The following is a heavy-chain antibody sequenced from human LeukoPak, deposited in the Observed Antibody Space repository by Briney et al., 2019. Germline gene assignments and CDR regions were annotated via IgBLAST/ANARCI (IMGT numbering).Heavy chain of an antibody. V-gene: IGHV3-23*01. CDR1: GFTFGSYA. D-gene: IGHD1-26*01. CDR3: AKGANSDTRYYFDY. CDR2: ISASGGTI. Sequence: GGSLRLSCAASGFTFGSYAMSWVRQAPGKGLEWVSSISASGGTIYYADSVKGRFTISRDNSKNTLFLQMKSLRVEHTAIYYCAKGANSDTRYYFDYWGQGSLVTVSS. J-gene: IGHJ4*02.